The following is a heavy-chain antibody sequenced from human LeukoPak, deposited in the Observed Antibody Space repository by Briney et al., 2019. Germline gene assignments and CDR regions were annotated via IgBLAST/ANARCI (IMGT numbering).Heavy chain of an antibody. Sequence: NASETLSLTCTVSGGSISSYYCSWIRQPPGKGLEWIGYIYYSGSTNYNPSLKSRVTISVDTSKNQFSLKLSSVTAADTAVYYCARGYDFWSGANWFDPWGQGTLVTVSS. CDR2: IYYSGST. D-gene: IGHD3-3*01. J-gene: IGHJ5*02. V-gene: IGHV4-59*01. CDR3: ARGYDFWSGANWFDP. CDR1: GGSISSYY.